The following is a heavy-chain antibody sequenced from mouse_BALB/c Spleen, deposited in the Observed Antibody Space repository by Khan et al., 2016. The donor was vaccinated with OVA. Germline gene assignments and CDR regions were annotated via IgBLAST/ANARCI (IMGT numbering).Heavy chain of an antibody. V-gene: IGHV1S135*01. CDR2: VDPFSGGT. CDR1: GYSFTSYY. Sequence: VQLQQSGPELMKPGASVKISCKASGYSFTSYYIHWVKQSHGKSLEWIGYVDPFSGGTTYNQKFKGKATLTVDKSSNTAYIHFSNLTSEDSAVYYCTRHGYVAWFTYWGQGTLVTVSA. CDR3: TRHGYVAWFTY. D-gene: IGHD2-2*01. J-gene: IGHJ3*01.